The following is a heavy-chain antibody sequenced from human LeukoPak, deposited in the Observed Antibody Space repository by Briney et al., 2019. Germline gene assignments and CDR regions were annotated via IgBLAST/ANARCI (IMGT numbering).Heavy chain of an antibody. CDR3: ARKGYCSGGTCYSNWFDP. D-gene: IGHD2-15*01. Sequence: SETLSLTCIVSGGSISSYYWSWIRQPPGKGLEWNGYIYYSGSTNYNPSLKSRVTISVDTSKNQFSLKLSSVTAADTAVYYCARKGYCSGGTCYSNWFDPWGQGTLVTVSS. CDR1: GGSISSYY. CDR2: IYYSGST. J-gene: IGHJ5*02. V-gene: IGHV4-59*01.